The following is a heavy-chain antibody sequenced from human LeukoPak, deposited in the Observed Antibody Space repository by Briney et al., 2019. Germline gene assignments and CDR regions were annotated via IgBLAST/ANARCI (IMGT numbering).Heavy chain of an antibody. D-gene: IGHD3-22*01. V-gene: IGHV4-4*07. J-gene: IGHJ2*01. CDR1: GGSISRPY. CDR3: VRASDSSGYYWYFDL. CDR2: VSASGSS. Sequence: SETLSLTCSVSGGSISRPYWSWIRQPAGKGLEWIGRVSASGSSSYNPSLKSRVTMSLDTSKNQFSLKLSSVTAADTAVYYCVRASDSSGYYWYFDLWGRGTPVTVSS.